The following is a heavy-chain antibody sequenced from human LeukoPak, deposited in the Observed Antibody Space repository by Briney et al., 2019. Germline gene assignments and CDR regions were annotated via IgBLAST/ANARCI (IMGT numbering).Heavy chain of an antibody. D-gene: IGHD1-26*01. V-gene: IGHV4-39*07. CDR1: GGSISSSSYY. CDR2: IYYSGST. Sequence: SETLSLTCTVSGGSISSSSYYWGWIRQPPGKGLEWIGSIYYSGSTYYNPSLKSRVTISVDTSKNQFSLKLSSVTAADTAVYYCARSVGATNGWFDPWGQGTLVTVSS. J-gene: IGHJ5*02. CDR3: ARSVGATNGWFDP.